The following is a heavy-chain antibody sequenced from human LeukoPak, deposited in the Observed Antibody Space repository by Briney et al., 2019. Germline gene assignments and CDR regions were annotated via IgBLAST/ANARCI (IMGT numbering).Heavy chain of an antibody. CDR2: LSGSGGGT. CDR3: AKRGVVVRAVLVGFHREAYYFDS. V-gene: IGHV3-23*01. J-gene: IGHJ4*02. D-gene: IGHD3-10*01. CDR1: GITLSNYG. Sequence: PGGSLRLSCGVSGITLSNYGMSWVRQAPGKGLEWVAGLSGSGGGTKYADSVKGRFTISRDNSKNTLYLQMNGLRAEDTAVYFCAKRGVVVRAVLVGFHREAYYFDSWGQGALVTVSS.